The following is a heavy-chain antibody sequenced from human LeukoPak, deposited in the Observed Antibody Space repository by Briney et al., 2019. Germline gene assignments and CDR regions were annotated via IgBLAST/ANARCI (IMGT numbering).Heavy chain of an antibody. CDR2: VKQDGREK. CDR1: GFTFSRNW. V-gene: IGHV3-7*01. D-gene: IGHD2-8*01. J-gene: IGHJ4*02. CDR3: ARDRYYCTNGVCSNPFDY. Sequence: GGSLRLSCAASGFTFSRNWMSWVRQAPGKGLEWVANVKQDGREKYYVDSVKGRFTISRDNAKTPLYLQMNSLRAEDTAVYYCARDRYYCTNGVCSNPFDYWGQGTLVTVSS.